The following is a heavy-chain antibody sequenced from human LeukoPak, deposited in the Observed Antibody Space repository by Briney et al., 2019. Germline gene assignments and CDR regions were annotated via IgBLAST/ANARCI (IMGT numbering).Heavy chain of an antibody. V-gene: IGHV1-2*02. D-gene: IGHD4-11*01. J-gene: IGHJ2*01. CDR2: INPNSGGT. CDR3: ARNDYSNYVGYWYLDL. Sequence: EASVKVSCKASGYTFTDYYMHWIRQAPGQGLEWMGWINPNSGGTNYAQKFQGRVTMTRDTSISTAYMELSGLRSDDTAVYYCARNDYSNYVGYWYLDLWGRGTLVTVSS. CDR1: GYTFTDYY.